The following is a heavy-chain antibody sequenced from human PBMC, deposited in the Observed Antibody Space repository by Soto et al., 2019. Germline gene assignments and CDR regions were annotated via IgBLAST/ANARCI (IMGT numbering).Heavy chain of an antibody. CDR2: IYYSGST. D-gene: IGHD6-19*01. J-gene: IGHJ5*02. CDR3: ARDGSFIAVAGTWSGWFDP. CDR1: GGSISSYY. Sequence: TLSLTCTVSGGSISSYYWSWIRQPPGKGVEWIGHIYYSGSTNYNPSLKSRVTISVDTSKNQFSLKLSSVTAADTAVYYCARDGSFIAVAGTWSGWFDPWGQGTLVTVSS. V-gene: IGHV4-59*01.